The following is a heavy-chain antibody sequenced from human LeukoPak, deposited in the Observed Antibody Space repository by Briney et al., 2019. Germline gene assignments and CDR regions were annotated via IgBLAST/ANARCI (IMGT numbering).Heavy chain of an antibody. D-gene: IGHD3-22*01. V-gene: IGHV4-4*07. CDR3: ARQAYDTGYDAFDI. CDR2: IYSSGST. CDR1: AGSISSYY. J-gene: IGHJ3*02. Sequence: SETLSLTCSVSAGSISSYYWSWIRQPAGKGLEWIGRIYSSGSTNYNPSLKSRVTMSVDASKNHFSLKLTSVTAADTAIYYCARQAYDTGYDAFDIWGQGTMITVSS.